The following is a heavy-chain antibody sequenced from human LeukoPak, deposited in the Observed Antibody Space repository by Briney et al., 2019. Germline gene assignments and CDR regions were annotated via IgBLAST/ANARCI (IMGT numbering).Heavy chain of an antibody. CDR2: IYYNGNT. CDR3: ARAGGLGYSYGDGYYYYGMDV. D-gene: IGHD5-18*01. V-gene: IGHV4-59*12. J-gene: IGHJ6*02. Sequence: SETLSLTCTVSGGSISYYWSWIRQPPGKGLEWIGYIYYNGNTNYNPSLKSRVTISVDTSKNQFSLKLSFVTAADTAVYYCARAGGLGYSYGDGYYYYGMDVWGQGTTVTVSS. CDR1: GGSISYY.